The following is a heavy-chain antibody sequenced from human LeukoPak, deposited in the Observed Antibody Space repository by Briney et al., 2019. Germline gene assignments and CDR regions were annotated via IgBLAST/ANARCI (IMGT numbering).Heavy chain of an antibody. CDR3: ARDAQLSLYSSSPGSYYFDY. J-gene: IGHJ4*02. CDR2: IYYSGST. V-gene: IGHV4-59*01. CDR1: GGSISSYY. Sequence: SETLSLTCTVSGGSISSYYWSWIRQPPGKGLERIGYIYYSGSTNYNPSLKSRVTISVDTSKNQFSLKLSSVTAADTAVYYCARDAQLSLYSSSPGSYYFDYWGQGTLVTVSS. D-gene: IGHD6-6*01.